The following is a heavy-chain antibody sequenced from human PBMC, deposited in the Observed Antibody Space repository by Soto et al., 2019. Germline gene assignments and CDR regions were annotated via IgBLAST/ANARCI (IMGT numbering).Heavy chain of an antibody. CDR2: IFSNDEK. CDR1: GFSLSNARMG. D-gene: IGHD6-19*01. V-gene: IGHV2-26*01. J-gene: IGHJ6*02. Sequence: SGPTLVNPTETLTLTCTVSGFSLSNARMGVSWIRQPPGKALEWLAHIFSNDEKSYSTSLKSRLTISKDTSKSQVVLTMTNKDPVDTATYYCARIRVSSGWYNYYYGMDVWGQGT. CDR3: ARIRVSSGWYNYYYGMDV.